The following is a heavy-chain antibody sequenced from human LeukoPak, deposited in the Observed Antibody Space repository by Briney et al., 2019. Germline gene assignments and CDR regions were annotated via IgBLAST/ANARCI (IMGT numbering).Heavy chain of an antibody. Sequence: SQTLSLTCAVSGGSISSGGYSWSWIRQPPGRGLEWIGYIYHNGNTYYSPSLKSRVTISVDRSKNQLSLKLSSVTAADTAMYYCASGGYSYGFDYWGQGTLVTVSS. CDR1: GGSISSGGYS. CDR2: IYHNGNT. J-gene: IGHJ4*02. CDR3: ASGGYSYGFDY. V-gene: IGHV4-30-2*01. D-gene: IGHD5-18*01.